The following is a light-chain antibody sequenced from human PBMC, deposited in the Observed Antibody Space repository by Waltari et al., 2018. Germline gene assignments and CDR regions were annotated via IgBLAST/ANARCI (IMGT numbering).Light chain of an antibody. CDR2: DVI. Sequence: QSALTQPASVSGSPGQSITISCPGTNSDVGGYNYVSWYQQRPGNAPKLMIYDVINRPSGVSNRFSGSKSGNTASLTISGLQAEDEADYYCCSFTSSSTWVFGGGTKLTVL. J-gene: IGLJ3*02. V-gene: IGLV2-14*03. CDR3: CSFTSSSTWV. CDR1: NSDVGGYNY.